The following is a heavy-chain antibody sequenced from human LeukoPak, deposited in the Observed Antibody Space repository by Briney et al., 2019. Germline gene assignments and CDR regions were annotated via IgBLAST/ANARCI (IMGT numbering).Heavy chain of an antibody. V-gene: IGHV5-51*01. J-gene: IGHJ4*02. CDR2: IYPGDSDT. CDR1: EYSFTNYW. Sequence: GESLKISCKGSEYSFTNYWIGWVRQMPGKGLEWMGIIYPGDSDTRYSPSFQGQVTISADKSISIAYLQWSSLKASDTAIYYCAISRRIMVSFYFDYWGQGALVTVSS. CDR3: AISRRIMVSFYFDY. D-gene: IGHD3-16*01.